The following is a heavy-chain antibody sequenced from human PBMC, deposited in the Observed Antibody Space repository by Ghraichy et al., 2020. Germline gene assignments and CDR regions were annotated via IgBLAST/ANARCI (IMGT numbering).Heavy chain of an antibody. CDR2: ISSSSSTI. CDR3: ARDGMRFGDPRDWFDP. D-gene: IGHD3-10*01. CDR1: GFTFSSYS. J-gene: IGHJ5*02. V-gene: IGHV3-48*04. Sequence: GGSLRLSCAASGFTFSSYSMNWVRQAPGKGLEWVSYISSSSSTIYYADSVKGRFTISRDNAKNSLYLQMNSLRAEDTAVYYCARDGMRFGDPRDWFDPWGQGTLVTVSS.